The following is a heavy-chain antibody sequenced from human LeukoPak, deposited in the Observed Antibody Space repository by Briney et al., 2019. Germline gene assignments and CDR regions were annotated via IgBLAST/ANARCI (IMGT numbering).Heavy chain of an antibody. CDR3: AKATARPYYFDY. CDR2: INSDGSST. Sequence: GGSLRLSCAASGFTFSSYWMHWVRQAPGKGLVWVSLINSDGSSTSYADSVKGRFTISRDNAKNSLYLQMNSLRAEDTALYYCAKATARPYYFDYWGQGTLVTVSS. J-gene: IGHJ4*02. D-gene: IGHD5-18*01. CDR1: GFTFSSYW. V-gene: IGHV3-74*01.